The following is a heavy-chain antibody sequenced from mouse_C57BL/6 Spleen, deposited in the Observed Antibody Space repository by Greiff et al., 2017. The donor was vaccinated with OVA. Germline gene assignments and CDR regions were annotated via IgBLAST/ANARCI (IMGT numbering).Heavy chain of an antibody. J-gene: IGHJ2*01. CDR1: GYTFTDYY. V-gene: IGHV1-26*01. CDR3: ARALITTVVAPLDY. CDR2: INPNNGGT. Sequence: EVQLQQSGPELVKPGASVKISCKASGYTFTDYYMNWVKQSHGKSLEWIGDINPNNGGTSYNQKFKGKATLTVDKSSSTAYMALRSLTSEDSAVDDCARALITTVVAPLDYWGQGTTRTVSA. D-gene: IGHD1-1*01.